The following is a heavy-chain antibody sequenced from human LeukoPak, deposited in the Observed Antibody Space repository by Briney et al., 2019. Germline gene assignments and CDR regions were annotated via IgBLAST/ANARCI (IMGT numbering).Heavy chain of an antibody. CDR3: ARHGGWLAGARN. CDR1: GGSISNYY. J-gene: IGHJ1*01. D-gene: IGHD6-19*01. CDR2: IYYSGST. Sequence: PSETLSLTCTVSGGSISNYYWSWIRQSPGKGLEWIGYIYYSGSTNHNPSLKSRVTISIDTSKNQFSLKLTSVTAADTAVYYCARHGGWLAGARNWGQGTLVTVSS. V-gene: IGHV4-59*08.